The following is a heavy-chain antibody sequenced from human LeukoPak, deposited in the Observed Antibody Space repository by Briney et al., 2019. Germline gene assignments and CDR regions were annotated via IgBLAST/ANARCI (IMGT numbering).Heavy chain of an antibody. CDR3: VRGSLTIFGVVIVWFDP. D-gene: IGHD3-3*01. Sequence: GASVKVSCKASGYTFTGYYMHWVRQAPGQGLEWMGRINPNSGGTNYAQKFQGRVTMTRDTSISTAYMELSRLRSDDTAVYYCVRGSLTIFGVVIVWFDPWGQGTLVTVSS. J-gene: IGHJ5*02. CDR1: GYTFTGYY. V-gene: IGHV1-2*06. CDR2: INPNSGGT.